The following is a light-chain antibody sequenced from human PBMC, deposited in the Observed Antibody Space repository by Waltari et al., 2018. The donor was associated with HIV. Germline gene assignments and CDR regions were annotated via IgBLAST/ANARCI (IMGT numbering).Light chain of an antibody. Sequence: QTVVTQEPSFSVSPGGTVTLTCGLNSGSVSTSYYPSWYQQTPGQTPRTLTYSTNPRSSGVPDRFSGSILGNKAALTITGAQADDESDYYCVLYMGGGIWVFGGGTKVTVL. CDR1: SGSVSTSYY. J-gene: IGLJ3*02. V-gene: IGLV8-61*01. CDR3: VLYMGGGIWV. CDR2: STN.